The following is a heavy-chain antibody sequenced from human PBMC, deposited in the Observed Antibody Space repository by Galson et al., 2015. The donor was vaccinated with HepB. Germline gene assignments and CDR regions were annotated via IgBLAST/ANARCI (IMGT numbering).Heavy chain of an antibody. Sequence: SLRLSCAASGFTFSSYGMHWVRQAPGKGLEWVAVISYDGSNKYYADSVKGRFTISRDNSKNTLYLQMNSLRAEDTAVYYCAKDRFGELYPDYFDYWGQGTLVTVSS. CDR1: GFTFSSYG. CDR2: ISYDGSNK. D-gene: IGHD3-10*01. J-gene: IGHJ4*02. CDR3: AKDRFGELYPDYFDY. V-gene: IGHV3-30*18.